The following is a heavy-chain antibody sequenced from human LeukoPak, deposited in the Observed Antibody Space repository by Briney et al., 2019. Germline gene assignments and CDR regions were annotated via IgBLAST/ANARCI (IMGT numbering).Heavy chain of an antibody. CDR3: ASGGVAVSGSAIDY. D-gene: IGHD6-19*01. Sequence: ASVKFSCKASGYTFTDYYMHWVRQAPGQGLECMGWINPKSGGTNFAQKFQGRVAMTRDTSISTAYMELSRLTSDDTAVYYCASGGVAVSGSAIDYWGQGTLVPVSS. J-gene: IGHJ4*02. CDR2: INPKSGGT. V-gene: IGHV1-2*02. CDR1: GYTFTDYY.